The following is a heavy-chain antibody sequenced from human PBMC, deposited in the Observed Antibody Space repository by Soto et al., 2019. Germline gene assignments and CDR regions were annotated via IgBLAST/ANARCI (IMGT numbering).Heavy chain of an antibody. Sequence: SETLSLTCTVSGGSISSGGYYWSWIRQHPGKGLEWIGYIYYSGSTYYNPSLKSRVTISVDTSKNQFSLKLSSVTAADTAVYYCARTYSSSWSYYFDYWGQGTLVTSPQ. J-gene: IGHJ4*02. CDR2: IYYSGST. CDR1: GGSISSGGYY. V-gene: IGHV4-31*03. CDR3: ARTYSSSWSYYFDY. D-gene: IGHD6-13*01.